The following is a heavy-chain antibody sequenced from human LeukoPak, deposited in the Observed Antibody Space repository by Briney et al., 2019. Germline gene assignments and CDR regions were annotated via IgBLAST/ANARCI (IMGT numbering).Heavy chain of an antibody. V-gene: IGHV4-34*01. Sequence: SETLSLTCAVYGGSFSGYYWSWIRQPPGKGLEWIGEINHSGSTNYNPSLKSRVTISVDTSKNQFSLKLSSVTAADTAMYYCARGPNYDYVWGSYRYEFDYWGQGTLVTVSS. D-gene: IGHD3-16*02. J-gene: IGHJ4*02. CDR3: ARGPNYDYVWGSYRYEFDY. CDR1: GGSFSGYY. CDR2: INHSGST.